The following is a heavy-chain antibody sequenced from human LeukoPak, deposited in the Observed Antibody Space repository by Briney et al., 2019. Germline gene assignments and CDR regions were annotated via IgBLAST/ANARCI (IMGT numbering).Heavy chain of an antibody. Sequence: GGSLRLSCAASGFTFSSYAMHWVRQAPGKGLEWVAVISYDGSNKYYADSVKGRFTISRDNSKNTLYLQMNSLRAEDTAVYYCARDGRYCSGGSCYYYYYGMDVWGQGTTVTVSS. J-gene: IGHJ6*02. CDR2: ISYDGSNK. V-gene: IGHV3-30-3*01. CDR3: ARDGRYCSGGSCYYYYYGMDV. CDR1: GFTFSSYA. D-gene: IGHD2-15*01.